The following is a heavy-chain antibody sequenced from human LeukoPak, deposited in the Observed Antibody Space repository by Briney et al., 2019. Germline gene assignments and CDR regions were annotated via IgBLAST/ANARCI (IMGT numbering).Heavy chain of an antibody. CDR3: AMIAAAGTGVDY. Sequence: SVKVSRKASGGTFSSYAISWVRQAPGQGLEWMGRIIPILGIANYAQKFQGRVTITADKSTSTAYMELSSLRSEDTAVYYCAMIAAAGTGVDYWGQATLVTVSS. J-gene: IGHJ4*02. V-gene: IGHV1-69*04. CDR1: GGTFSSYA. D-gene: IGHD6-13*01. CDR2: IIPILGIA.